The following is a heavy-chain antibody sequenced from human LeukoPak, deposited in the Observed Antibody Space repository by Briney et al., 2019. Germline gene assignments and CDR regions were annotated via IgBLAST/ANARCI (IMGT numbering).Heavy chain of an antibody. Sequence: GGSLRLSCAASGFTFDDYAMHWVRQAPGKGLEWVSGISWNSGSIGYADSVKGRFTISRDNAKNSLYLQMSSLRAEDTAVYYCAKYCSGATCYAGLDYWGQGTLVTVSS. CDR1: GFTFDDYA. D-gene: IGHD2-15*01. V-gene: IGHV3-9*01. J-gene: IGHJ4*02. CDR3: AKYCSGATCYAGLDY. CDR2: ISWNSGSI.